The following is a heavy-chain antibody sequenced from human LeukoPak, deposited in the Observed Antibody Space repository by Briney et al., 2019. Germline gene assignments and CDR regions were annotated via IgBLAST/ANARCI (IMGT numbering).Heavy chain of an antibody. CDR3: AKNYGSGKYYFDL. CDR2: IIQDGSEK. J-gene: IGHJ4*02. D-gene: IGHD3-10*01. V-gene: IGHV3-7*01. CDR1: GFTFSSYW. Sequence: PGGSLRLSCAASGFTFSSYWMTWVRQAPGKGLEWVANIIQDGSEKYYVDSVKGRFTISRDKAKNSLSLQMNSLRAEDTAVYYCAKNYGSGKYYFDLWGQGTLVTVSS.